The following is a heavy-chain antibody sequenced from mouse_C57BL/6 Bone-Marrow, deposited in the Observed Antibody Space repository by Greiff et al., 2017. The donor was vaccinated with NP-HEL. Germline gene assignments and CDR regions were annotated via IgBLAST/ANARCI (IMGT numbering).Heavy chain of an antibody. V-gene: IGHV1-69*01. D-gene: IGHD2-3*01. J-gene: IGHJ4*01. CDR3: ARWVYDGYSYAMYY. Sequence: VQLQQPGAELVMPGASVKLSCKASGYTFTSYWMHWVKQRPGQGLEWIGEIDPSDSYTNYNQKFKGKSTLTVDKSSSTAYMQLSSLTSEDSAVYYCARWVYDGYSYAMYYWGQGTSVTVSS. CDR1: GYTFTSYW. CDR2: IDPSDSYT.